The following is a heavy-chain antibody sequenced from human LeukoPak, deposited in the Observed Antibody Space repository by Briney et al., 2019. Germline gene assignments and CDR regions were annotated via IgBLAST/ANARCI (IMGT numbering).Heavy chain of an antibody. CDR1: GFTFSSYA. CDR2: ISGSGSTI. D-gene: IGHD3-3*01. J-gene: IGHJ4*02. V-gene: IGHV3-23*01. Sequence: GGSLRLSCAASGFTFSSYAMSWVRQAPGKGLEWVSAISGSGSTIYYADSVRGRFTISRDNAKNSLYLQMNSLRAEDTAVYYCAREYGGSSYYDFWSGYPTYYFDYWGQGTLVTVSS. CDR3: AREYGGSSYYDFWSGYPTYYFDY.